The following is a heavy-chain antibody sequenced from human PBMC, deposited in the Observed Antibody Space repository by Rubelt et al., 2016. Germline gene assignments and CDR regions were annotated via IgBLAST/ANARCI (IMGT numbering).Heavy chain of an antibody. CDR3: ARNTMVRGVITALFDY. Sequence: EVQLLESGGGLVQPGGSLRLSCAASGFTFSSYAMSWVRQAPGKGLEWVSAISGSGGSTYYADSVKGRFTISRDNSKNTLYLQMNSLRAEDTAVYYCARNTMVRGVITALFDYWGQGTLVTVSS. CDR1: GFTFSSYA. CDR2: ISGSGGST. J-gene: IGHJ4*02. D-gene: IGHD3-10*01. V-gene: IGHV3-23*01.